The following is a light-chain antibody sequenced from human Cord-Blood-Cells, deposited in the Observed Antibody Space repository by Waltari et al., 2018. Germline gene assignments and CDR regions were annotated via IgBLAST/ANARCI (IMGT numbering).Light chain of an antibody. CDR2: DVN. V-gene: IGLV2-11*01. Sequence: QSALTQPRSVSGSPGQSVTISCTGTSSDVGGYNYVSWYQQHPGKAPKLMIYDVNKRPSGVPDPFSGSKSGNTASLTISGLQAEDEAEYYCCSYAGSYTLVFGGGTKLTVL. J-gene: IGLJ2*01. CDR3: CSYAGSYTLV. CDR1: SSDVGGYNY.